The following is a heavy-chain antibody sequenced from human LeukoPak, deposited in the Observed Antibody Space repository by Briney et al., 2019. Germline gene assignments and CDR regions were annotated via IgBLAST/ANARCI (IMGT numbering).Heavy chain of an antibody. D-gene: IGHD3-10*01. Sequence: SSETLSLTCTVSGYSISSGYYWGWIRQPPGKGLEWIGSIYHSGSTYYNPSLKSRVTISVDTSKNQFSLKLSSVTAADTAVYYCASTGSGSYYNNWFDPWGQGTLVIVSS. V-gene: IGHV4-38-2*02. CDR2: IYHSGST. J-gene: IGHJ5*02. CDR3: ASTGSGSYYNNWFDP. CDR1: GYSISSGYY.